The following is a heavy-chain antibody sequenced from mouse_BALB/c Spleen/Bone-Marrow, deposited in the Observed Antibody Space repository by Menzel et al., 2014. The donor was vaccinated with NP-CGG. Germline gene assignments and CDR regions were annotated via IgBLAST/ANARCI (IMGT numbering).Heavy chain of an antibody. D-gene: IGHD1-1*01. J-gene: IGHJ1*01. CDR1: GFTFSDFY. V-gene: IGHV7-1*02. Sequence: EVMLVESGGGLVQPGGSLILSCATSGFTFSDFYMEWVRQPPGKRLEWIAASRNKANDYTTEYSASVKGRFIVSRDTSQSILYLQMNALRAEDTAIYYCARDYYYGSSYYFDVWGAGTTVTVSS. CDR3: ARDYYYGSSYYFDV. CDR2: SRNKANDYTT.